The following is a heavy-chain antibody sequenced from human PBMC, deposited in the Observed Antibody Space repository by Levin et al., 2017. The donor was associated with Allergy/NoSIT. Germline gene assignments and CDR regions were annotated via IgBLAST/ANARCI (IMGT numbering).Heavy chain of an antibody. J-gene: IGHJ4*02. D-gene: IGHD2-2*01. Sequence: GESLKISCAASGFTFSNYWMTWVRQAPGKGLEWVANIKQDGSEKYYADSVKGRFTISRDNAKNSLYLQMNSLRAEDTAVYYCARRRCSSTSCFFDYWGQGTLVTVSS. CDR2: IKQDGSEK. V-gene: IGHV3-7*01. CDR1: GFTFSNYW. CDR3: ARRRCSSTSCFFDY.